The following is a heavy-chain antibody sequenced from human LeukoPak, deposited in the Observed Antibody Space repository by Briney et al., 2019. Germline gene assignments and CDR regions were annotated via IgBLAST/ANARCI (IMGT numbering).Heavy chain of an antibody. CDR2: IKQDGSEK. V-gene: IGHV3-7*01. D-gene: IGHD5-24*01. CDR1: GFTFDDYG. J-gene: IGHJ4*02. CDR3: ARDGQF. Sequence: GGSLRLSCAASGFTFDDYGMSWVRQAPGKGLEWVANIKQDGSEKYYVDSVKGRFTISRDNAKNSLYLQMNSLRAEDTAVYYCARDGQFGGQGTLVTVSS.